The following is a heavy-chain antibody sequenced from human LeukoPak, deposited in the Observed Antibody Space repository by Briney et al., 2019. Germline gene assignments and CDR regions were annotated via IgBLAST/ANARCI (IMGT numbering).Heavy chain of an antibody. D-gene: IGHD5-24*01. V-gene: IGHV4-34*01. CDR2: INHSGST. Sequence: SETLSLTCAVYGGSFSDYYWSWIRQPPGKGLEWIGEINHSGSTNYNPSLKSRVTISVDTSKNQSSLKLSSVTAADTAVYYCAREEIRSWFDPWGQGTLVTVSS. CDR3: AREEIRSWFDP. CDR1: GGSFSDYY. J-gene: IGHJ5*02.